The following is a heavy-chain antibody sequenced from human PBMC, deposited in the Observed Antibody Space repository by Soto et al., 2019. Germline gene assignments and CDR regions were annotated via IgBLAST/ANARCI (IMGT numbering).Heavy chain of an antibody. J-gene: IGHJ6*02. V-gene: IGHV3-30*18. CDR3: AKDRGWLAERYYYGMDV. Sequence: QVQLVESGGGVVQPGRSLRLSCAASGFTFSSYGMHWVRQAPGKGLEWVAVISYDGSNKYYADSVKGRFTISRDNSKNTLCLQMNSLRAEDTAVYYCAKDRGWLAERYYYGMDVWGQGTTVTVSS. CDR2: ISYDGSNK. D-gene: IGHD6-19*01. CDR1: GFTFSSYG.